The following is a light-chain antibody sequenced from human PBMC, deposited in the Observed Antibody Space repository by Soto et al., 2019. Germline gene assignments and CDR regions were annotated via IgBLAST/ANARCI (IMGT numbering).Light chain of an antibody. CDR2: AAS. V-gene: IGKV1-8*01. CDR1: HGISSY. J-gene: IGKJ1*01. CDR3: QQYYSYPWT. Sequence: AIRMTQSPSSLSASPGDRVTITCRASHGISSYLAWYQQKPGKAPKPLIYAASTLQSGVPSRFSGSGSGTDFTLTISCLQSEDFATYYCQQYYSYPWTFGQGTKVDIK.